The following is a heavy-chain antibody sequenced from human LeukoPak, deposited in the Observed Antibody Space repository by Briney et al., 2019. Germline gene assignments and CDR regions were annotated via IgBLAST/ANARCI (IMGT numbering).Heavy chain of an antibody. Sequence: GESLKISWKGSGYSFTSYRIGWVRQMPGKGLEWMGIIYPGDSDTRYSPSFQGQVTISADKSISTAYLQWSSLKASDTAMYYCARLLGRGSYESREIDYWGQGTLVTASS. D-gene: IGHD3-22*01. J-gene: IGHJ4*02. CDR3: ARLLGRGSYESREIDY. CDR1: GYSFTSYR. CDR2: IYPGDSDT. V-gene: IGHV5-51*01.